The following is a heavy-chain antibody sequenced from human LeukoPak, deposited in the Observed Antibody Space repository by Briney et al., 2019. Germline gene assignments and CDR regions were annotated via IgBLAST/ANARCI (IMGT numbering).Heavy chain of an antibody. V-gene: IGHV3-53*01. D-gene: IGHD6-19*01. CDR3: ARETIAVAGTDAFDI. J-gene: IGHJ3*02. CDR2: IYSGGGT. Sequence: TGGSLRLSCAASGFTVSSNYMSWVRQAPGKGLEWVSVIYSGGGTYYADSVKGRFTISRDNSKNTLYLQMNSLRAEDTAVYYCARETIAVAGTDAFDIWGQGTMVTVSS. CDR1: GFTVSSNY.